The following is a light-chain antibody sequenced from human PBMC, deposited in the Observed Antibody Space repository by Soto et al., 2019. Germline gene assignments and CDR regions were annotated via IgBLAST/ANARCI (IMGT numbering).Light chain of an antibody. Sequence: QSALTQPPSASGSPGQSVTISCTGTSSDVGGYNYVSWYQQHPGKAPKLMVFEVSKRPSGVPDRFSGSKSGNTASLTVSGLQGGDEGNYYCPSYAGSSNWVFGGGTKLT. CDR3: PSYAGSSNWV. J-gene: IGLJ3*02. CDR2: EVS. CDR1: SSDVGGYNY. V-gene: IGLV2-8*01.